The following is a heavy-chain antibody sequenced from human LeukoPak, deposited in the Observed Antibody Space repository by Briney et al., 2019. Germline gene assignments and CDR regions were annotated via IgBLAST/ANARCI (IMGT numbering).Heavy chain of an antibody. CDR2: ITASGDST. D-gene: IGHD1-26*01. CDR1: GFPFSSYP. V-gene: IGHV3-23*01. Sequence: GGSLRLSCAGSGFPFSSYPISWVRQPPGKGLEWVSAITASGDSTYSADSVKGRFTISRDNSRNTLFLEMSSLRAEDTAVYYCAKDIVGAIAGPLDYWGQGTLVTVSS. J-gene: IGHJ4*02. CDR3: AKDIVGAIAGPLDY.